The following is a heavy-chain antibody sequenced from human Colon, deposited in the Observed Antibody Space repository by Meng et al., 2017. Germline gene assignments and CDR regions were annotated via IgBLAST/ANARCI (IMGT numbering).Heavy chain of an antibody. D-gene: IGHD1-7*01. CDR1: GDSIRSSNW. Sequence: QVQLQGSGPGLVKPSGTLSLTCAVSGDSIRSSNWWSWVRQPPGRGLEWIGEVYHSGSTNYNPSLKNRVTMTVDKSKNEFSLSLFSVTAADTAVYYCGRDQGRELINHWGQGTLVTVSS. CDR3: GRDQGRELINH. CDR2: VYHSGST. V-gene: IGHV4-4*02. J-gene: IGHJ4*02.